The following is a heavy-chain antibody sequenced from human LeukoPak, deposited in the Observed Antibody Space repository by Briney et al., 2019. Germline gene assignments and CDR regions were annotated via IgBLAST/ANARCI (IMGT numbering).Heavy chain of an antibody. J-gene: IGHJ4*02. Sequence: ASVKVSCKASGGTFSSYAISWVRQAPGQGLEWMGGIIPIFGIVNSAQKFQGRVTITADESTSTAYMELSSLRSEDTAVYYCARDPLTTSGLDYWGQGTLVTVSS. CDR2: IIPIFGIV. CDR1: GGTFSSYA. CDR3: ARDPLTTSGLDY. V-gene: IGHV1-69*13. D-gene: IGHD1-1*01.